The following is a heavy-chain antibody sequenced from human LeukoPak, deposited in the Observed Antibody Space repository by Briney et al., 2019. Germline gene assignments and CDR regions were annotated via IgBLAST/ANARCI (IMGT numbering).Heavy chain of an antibody. CDR2: TYYRSKWNN. CDR1: GDSVSSNSAV. D-gene: IGHD1-26*01. Sequence: SQTLSLTCAISGDSVSSNSAVWNWIRQSPSRGLEWLGRTYYRSKWNNHYAESVKSRITINPDTSKNQFSLQLNSVTPEDTAVYYCARDAVGSSDFDYWGQGTLVPVSS. V-gene: IGHV6-1*01. J-gene: IGHJ4*02. CDR3: ARDAVGSSDFDY.